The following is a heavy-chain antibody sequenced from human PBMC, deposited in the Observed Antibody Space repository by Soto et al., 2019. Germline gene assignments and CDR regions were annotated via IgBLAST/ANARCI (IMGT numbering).Heavy chain of an antibody. CDR2: IYYSGSP. J-gene: IGHJ4*02. CDR1: GGSISSSSYY. Sequence: QLQLQESGPGLVKPSETLSLTCTVSGGSISSSSYYWGWIRHPPGQGLEWIGSIYYSGSPYYNPSLKTRVTISVDTSKNQVSLKLSSVTAADTPVYYCARQVGQSGSLSGYWGQGTLVSFAS. CDR3: ARQVGQSGSLSGY. D-gene: IGHD1-26*01. V-gene: IGHV4-39*01.